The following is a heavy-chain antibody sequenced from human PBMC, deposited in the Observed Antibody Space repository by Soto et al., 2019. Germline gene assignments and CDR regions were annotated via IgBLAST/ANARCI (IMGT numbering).Heavy chain of an antibody. D-gene: IGHD3-10*01. CDR2: SRNKANSYST. CDR3: ARGGNWFDP. V-gene: IGHV3-72*01. J-gene: IGHJ5*02. CDR1: GFIFSDHH. Sequence: GGSLRLSCAVSGFIFSDHHMDWVRQAPGKGLEWVGRSRNKANSYSTEYAASVKGRFTFSRDDSKNSLYLQMNSLKTEDTAVYYCARGGNWFDPWGQGTLVTVSS.